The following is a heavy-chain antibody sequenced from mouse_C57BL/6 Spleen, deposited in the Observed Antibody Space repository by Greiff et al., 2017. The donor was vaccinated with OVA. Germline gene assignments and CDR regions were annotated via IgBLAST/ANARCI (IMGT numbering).Heavy chain of an antibody. CDR3: TRGNVFSDY. CDR1: GFTFSSYA. J-gene: IGHJ4*01. V-gene: IGHV5-9-1*02. Sequence: DVMLVESGEGLVKPGGSLKLSCAASGFTFSSYAMSWVRQTPEKRLEWVAYISSGGDYIYYADTVKGRFTVTRKNARNTLYQQMSSLKSENTDRYYCTRGNVFSDYWGQGTTVTVSS. CDR2: ISSGGDYI.